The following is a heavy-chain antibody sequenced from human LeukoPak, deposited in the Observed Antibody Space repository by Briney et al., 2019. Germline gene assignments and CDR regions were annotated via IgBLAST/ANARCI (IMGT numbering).Heavy chain of an antibody. CDR1: GGTFSSYA. D-gene: IGHD2-2*01. CDR2: IIPIFGIA. J-gene: IGHJ4*02. V-gene: IGHV1-69*04. Sequence: ASVKVSCKASGGTFSSYAISWVRQAPGQGLEWMRRIIPIFGIANYAQKFQGRVTITADKSTSTAYMELSSLRSEDTAVYYCARARDGAEYCSSTSCHYYFDYWGQGTLVTVSS. CDR3: ARARDGAEYCSSTSCHYYFDY.